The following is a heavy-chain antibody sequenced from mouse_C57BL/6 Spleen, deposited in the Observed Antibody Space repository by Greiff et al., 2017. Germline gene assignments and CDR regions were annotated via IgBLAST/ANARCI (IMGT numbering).Heavy chain of an antibody. CDR2: ISSGGSYT. V-gene: IGHV5-6*01. CDR3: ARQGQLITTVRWAPMDY. Sequence: EVHLVESGGDLVKPGGSLKLSCAASGFTFSSYGMSWVRQTPDKRLEWVATISSGGSYTYYPDSVKGRFTISRDNAKNTLYLQMSSLKSEDTAMYYCARQGQLITTVRWAPMDYWGQGTSVTVSS. J-gene: IGHJ4*01. CDR1: GFTFSSYG. D-gene: IGHD1-1*01.